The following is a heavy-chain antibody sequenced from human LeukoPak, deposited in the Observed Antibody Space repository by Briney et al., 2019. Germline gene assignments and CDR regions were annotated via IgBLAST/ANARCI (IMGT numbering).Heavy chain of an antibody. D-gene: IGHD6-13*01. CDR1: GFTFSSYA. CDR2: ISYDGSNK. Sequence: QTGGSLRLSCAASGFTFSSYAMHWVRQAPGKGLEWVAVISYDGSNKYYADSVKGRFTISRDNSKNTLYLQMNSLRAGDTAVYYCARSPLYSRKAAAGLDAFDIWGQGTMVTVSS. CDR3: ARSPLYSRKAAAGLDAFDI. J-gene: IGHJ3*02. V-gene: IGHV3-30-3*01.